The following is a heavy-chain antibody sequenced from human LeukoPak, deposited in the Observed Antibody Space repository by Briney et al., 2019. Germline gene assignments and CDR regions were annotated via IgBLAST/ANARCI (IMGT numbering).Heavy chain of an antibody. CDR1: GGSISSSSYY. D-gene: IGHD2-2*01. V-gene: IGHV4-39*07. Sequence: PSETLSLTCTVSGGSISSSSYYWGWIRQPPGKGLEWIGSIYYSGSTNYNPSLKSRVTISVDTSKNQFSLKLSSVTAADTAVYYCARVVDLVVSVPTYSYYYYMDVWGKGTTVTVSS. CDR3: ARVVDLVVSVPTYSYYYYMDV. J-gene: IGHJ6*03. CDR2: IYYSGST.